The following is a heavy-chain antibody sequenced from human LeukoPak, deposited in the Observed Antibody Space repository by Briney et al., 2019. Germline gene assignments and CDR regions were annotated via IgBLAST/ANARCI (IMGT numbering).Heavy chain of an antibody. CDR1: GGSFSGYY. J-gene: IGHJ4*02. Sequence: SETLSLTCAVYGGSFSGYYWSWIRQPPGKGLEWIGEINHSGGTNYNPSLKSRVTISVDTSKNQFSLKLSSVTAADTAVYYCARGIGTSGYPNIFDYWGQGTLVTVSS. D-gene: IGHD3-22*01. V-gene: IGHV4-34*01. CDR2: INHSGGT. CDR3: ARGIGTSGYPNIFDY.